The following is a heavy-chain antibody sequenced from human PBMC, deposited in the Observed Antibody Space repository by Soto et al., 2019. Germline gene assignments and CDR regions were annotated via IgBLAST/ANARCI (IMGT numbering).Heavy chain of an antibody. V-gene: IGHV1-69*13. J-gene: IGHJ4*02. Sequence: ASVKVSCKASRGTFSSYAISWVRQAPGQGLEWMGGIIPIFGTANYAQKFQGRVTITADESTSTAYMELSSLRSEDTAVYYCARDLRSGGSCYAYWGQGTLVTVSS. CDR3: ARDLRSGGSCYAY. CDR1: RGTFSSYA. D-gene: IGHD2-15*01. CDR2: IIPIFGTA.